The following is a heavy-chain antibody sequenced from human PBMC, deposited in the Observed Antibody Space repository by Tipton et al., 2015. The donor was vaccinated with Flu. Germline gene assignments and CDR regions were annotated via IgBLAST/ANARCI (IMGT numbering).Heavy chain of an antibody. CDR2: AYYRSIWHY. CDR3: ARGYGSGPKDWFGP. J-gene: IGHJ5*02. V-gene: IGHV6-1*01. CDR1: GDSVSSHGAI. D-gene: IGHD3-10*01. Sequence: GLVKPSQTLSLTCAISGDSVSSHGAIWNWIRQSPSRGLEWLGKAYYRSIWHYNYAVSVKSRISITPDTSKNQFSLQLNSVTPEDTAVYYCARGYGSGPKDWFGPWGQGTLVTVSA.